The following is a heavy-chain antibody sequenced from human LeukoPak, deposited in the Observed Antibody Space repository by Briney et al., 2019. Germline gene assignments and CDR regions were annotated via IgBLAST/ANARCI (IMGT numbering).Heavy chain of an antibody. Sequence: GGSPRLSCAVSGFTFRSYAMSWVRQAPGKGLEWVSGISDSGGSTYYADSVKGRFTISRDNSKNTLYPQMNSLRAEDTAVYYCAKGLGYRSYYFDYWGQGTLVTVSS. V-gene: IGHV3-23*01. D-gene: IGHD5-12*01. J-gene: IGHJ4*02. CDR3: AKGLGYRSYYFDY. CDR1: GFTFRSYA. CDR2: ISDSGGST.